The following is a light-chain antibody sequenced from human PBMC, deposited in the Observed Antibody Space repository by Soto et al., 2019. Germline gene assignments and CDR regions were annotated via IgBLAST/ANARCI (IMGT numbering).Light chain of an antibody. CDR1: QSVSNK. V-gene: IGKV3-15*01. CDR3: QQYNKWPQ. Sequence: EIVMMQSPGTLSVSPGERATLFCRASQSVSNKLAWYQQKPGQAPRLIIYGTSTRATGIPARFSGSGSGTDFTLTISSLQSEDFAIYYCQQYNKWPQFGGGTKVDI. CDR2: GTS. J-gene: IGKJ4*02.